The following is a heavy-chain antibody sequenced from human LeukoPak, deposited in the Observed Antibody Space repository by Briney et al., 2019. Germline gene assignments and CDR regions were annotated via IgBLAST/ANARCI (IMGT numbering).Heavy chain of an antibody. CDR1: GGSISSGGYY. CDR3: ARRRAIFGVVSSFYDY. J-gene: IGHJ4*02. Sequence: SETLSLTCTVSGGSISSGGYYWSWIRQRPGKGLEWIGYIYYSGSTYYNPSLKSRVTISVDTSKNQFSLKLSSVTAADTAVYYCARRRAIFGVVSSFYDYWGQGTLVTVSS. V-gene: IGHV4-31*03. D-gene: IGHD3-3*01. CDR2: IYYSGST.